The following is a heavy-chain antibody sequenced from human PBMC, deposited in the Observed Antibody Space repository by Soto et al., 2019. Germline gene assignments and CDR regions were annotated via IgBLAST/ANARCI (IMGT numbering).Heavy chain of an antibody. Sequence: GGSLRLSCAASGFPFSSYAMHWVRQAPGKGLEWVAVISYDGSNKYYADSVKGRFTISRDNSKNTLYLQMNSLRAEDTAVYYCARAQARIAAAGTSPWFDPWGQGTLVTVSS. V-gene: IGHV3-30-3*01. CDR1: GFPFSSYA. D-gene: IGHD6-13*01. CDR2: ISYDGSNK. J-gene: IGHJ5*02. CDR3: ARAQARIAAAGTSPWFDP.